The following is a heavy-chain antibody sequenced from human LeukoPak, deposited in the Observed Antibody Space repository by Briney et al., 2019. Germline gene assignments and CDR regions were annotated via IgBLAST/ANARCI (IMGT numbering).Heavy chain of an antibody. V-gene: IGHV3-20*04. Sequence: GGSLRLSCAASGFTFDDYGMSWVRQAPGKGLEWVSGINWNGGSTGYADSVKGRFTISRDTSKNTLFLQMDSLRAEDTAVYYCAKDGPTVVSPHDYWGQGTLVTVSS. D-gene: IGHD4-23*01. CDR3: AKDGPTVVSPHDY. CDR2: INWNGGST. CDR1: GFTFDDYG. J-gene: IGHJ4*02.